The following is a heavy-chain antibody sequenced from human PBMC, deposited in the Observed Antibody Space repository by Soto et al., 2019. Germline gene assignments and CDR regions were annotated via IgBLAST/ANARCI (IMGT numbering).Heavy chain of an antibody. D-gene: IGHD4-17*01. J-gene: IGHJ3*02. Sequence: GASVKVSCKASGGTFSSYTISWVRQAPGQGLEWMGRIIPIPGIANYAQKFQGRVTITADKSTSTAYMELSSLRSEDTAVYYCATDYGDYHVDAFDIWGLGTMVTVSS. CDR3: ATDYGDYHVDAFDI. CDR1: GGTFSSYT. V-gene: IGHV1-69*02. CDR2: IIPIPGIA.